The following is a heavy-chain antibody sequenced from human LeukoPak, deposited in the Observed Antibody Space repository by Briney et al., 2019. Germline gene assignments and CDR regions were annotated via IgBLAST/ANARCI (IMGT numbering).Heavy chain of an antibody. V-gene: IGHV3-7*01. J-gene: IGHJ4*02. D-gene: IGHD5-12*01. CDR1: GFTFSNAW. CDR3: ALVDGYSNKN. CDR2: IKQDGSEK. Sequence: PGGSLRLSCAASGFTFSNAWMSWVRQAAGKGLEWVANIKQDGSEKYYVDSVKGRFTISRDNAKNSLYLQMNSLRAEDTAVYYCALVDGYSNKNWGQGTLVTVSS.